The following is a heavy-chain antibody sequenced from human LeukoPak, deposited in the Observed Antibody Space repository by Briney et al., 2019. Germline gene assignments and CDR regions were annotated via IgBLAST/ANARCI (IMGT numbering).Heavy chain of an antibody. D-gene: IGHD2-2*01. CDR3: ARALYHTFDY. CDR1: GYISTSFA. V-gene: IGHV1-18*01. J-gene: IGHJ4*02. Sequence: ASLKVSCKASGYISTSFAISWVRQAPGQGLEWMGWISVYNGNTNYAQKLQGRVTMTTDTSTNTAYMELRSLRSDDTAVYYCARALYHTFDYWGQGTLVTVSS. CDR2: ISVYNGNT.